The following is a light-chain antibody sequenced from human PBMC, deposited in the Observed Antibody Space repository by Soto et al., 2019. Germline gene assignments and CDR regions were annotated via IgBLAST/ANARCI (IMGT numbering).Light chain of an antibody. J-gene: IGLJ2*01. CDR3: SSFAGINNPLV. Sequence: QSALTQPPSASGSPGQSVAISCTGTSSDVGGSNYVSWYQRHPGKAPKLMIFEVNKRPSGGPNRFSGSKSGNTASLTVSGLQAEDEDDYYCSSFAGINNPLVFGGGTKLTVL. V-gene: IGLV2-8*01. CDR1: SSDVGGSNY. CDR2: EVN.